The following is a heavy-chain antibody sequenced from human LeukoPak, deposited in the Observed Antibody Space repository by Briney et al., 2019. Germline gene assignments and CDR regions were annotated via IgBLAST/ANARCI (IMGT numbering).Heavy chain of an antibody. J-gene: IGHJ6*02. D-gene: IGHD3-10*01. Sequence: GGSLRLSSAASGLTASANYMTWVRQAPGKGLEWVSVVYGGDPTYYADSVKGRFTISRDNSKNTLYLQMNSLRAEDTAVYYCARDAHTSSGSYWGGVDYYYGLDVWGQGTTVTVSS. CDR1: GLTASANY. CDR2: VYGGDPT. CDR3: ARDAHTSSGSYWGGVDYYYGLDV. V-gene: IGHV3-66*01.